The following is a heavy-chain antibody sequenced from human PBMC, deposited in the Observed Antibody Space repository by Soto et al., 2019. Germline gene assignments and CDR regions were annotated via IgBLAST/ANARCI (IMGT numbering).Heavy chain of an antibody. CDR3: ASCRATSAAFFANFGS. Sequence: SQTLSLTCAISGDSVSSNSAAWNWIRQSPSRGLEWLGRTYYRSKWYNDYAVSVKSRITINPDTSKNQISLQLNSVTPEDTALYYRASCRATSAAFFANFGSRGVGIVVT. CDR1: GDSVSSNSAA. V-gene: IGHV6-1*01. D-gene: IGHD2-15*01. J-gene: IGHJ4*02. CDR2: TYYRSKWYN.